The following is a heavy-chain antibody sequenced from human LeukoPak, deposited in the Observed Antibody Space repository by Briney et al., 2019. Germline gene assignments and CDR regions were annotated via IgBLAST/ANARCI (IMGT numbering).Heavy chain of an antibody. Sequence: SETLSLTCTVSGGSISSSSYYWGWIRQPPGKGLEWIGRIYYSGSTYYNPSLKSRVTISVDTSKNQFSLKLSSVTAADTAVYYCARAANYDYVWGSYRYYYYYYYMDVWGKGTTVTVSS. CDR1: GGSISSSSYY. V-gene: IGHV4-39*07. CDR3: ARAANYDYVWGSYRYYYYYYYMDV. D-gene: IGHD3-16*02. CDR2: IYYSGST. J-gene: IGHJ6*03.